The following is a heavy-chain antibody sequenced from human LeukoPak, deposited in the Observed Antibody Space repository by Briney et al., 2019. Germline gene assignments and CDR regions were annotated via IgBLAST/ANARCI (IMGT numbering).Heavy chain of an antibody. CDR2: ISSSSYI. D-gene: IGHD4-11*01. Sequence: GRSLRLSCAASGFTFSSYAMHWVRQAPGKGPEWVSSISSSSYIYYADSVKGRFTISRDNAKNSLYLQMNSLRAEDTAVYYCARDHYSNYAGDYWGQGTLVTVSS. V-gene: IGHV3-21*01. CDR1: GFTFSSYA. J-gene: IGHJ4*02. CDR3: ARDHYSNYAGDY.